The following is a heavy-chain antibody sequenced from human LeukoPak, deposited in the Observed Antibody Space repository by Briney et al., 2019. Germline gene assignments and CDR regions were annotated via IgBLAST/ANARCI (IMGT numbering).Heavy chain of an antibody. V-gene: IGHV1-2*02. CDR1: GYTFTGYY. CDR2: INPNSGDT. CDR3: ARVGPSGYYYYYMDV. Sequence: GASVKVSCKASGYTFTGYYMHWVRQAPGQGLEWMGWINPNSGDTNYAQKFQGKVTMTRDTSISTAYMELSRLRSDDTAVYYCARVGPSGYYYYYMDVWGKGTTVTVSS. J-gene: IGHJ6*03. D-gene: IGHD3-10*01.